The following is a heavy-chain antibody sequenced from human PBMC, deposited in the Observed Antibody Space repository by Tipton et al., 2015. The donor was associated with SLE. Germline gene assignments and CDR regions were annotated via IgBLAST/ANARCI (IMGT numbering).Heavy chain of an antibody. D-gene: IGHD1-1*01. J-gene: IGHJ6*02. Sequence: SPSFQGHVTISADKSISTAYLQWSSLKASDTAMYYCARRRYPGDGMDVWGQGTTVTVSS. V-gene: IGHV5-10-1*01. CDR3: ARRRYPGDGMDV.